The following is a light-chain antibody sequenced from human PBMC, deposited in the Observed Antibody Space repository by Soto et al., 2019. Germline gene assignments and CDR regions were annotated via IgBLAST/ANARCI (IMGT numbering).Light chain of an antibody. CDR2: KAS. CDR3: QQYNSIPLT. Sequence: DIQMTQSPSTLSASVGDRVTITCRASQSISSWLAWYQQKPGKAPKLLIYKASSLESGVPSRFSGSGSGTVFTLTISSLQADDFATYACQQYNSIPLTFGGGTKVEIK. CDR1: QSISSW. J-gene: IGKJ4*01. V-gene: IGKV1-5*03.